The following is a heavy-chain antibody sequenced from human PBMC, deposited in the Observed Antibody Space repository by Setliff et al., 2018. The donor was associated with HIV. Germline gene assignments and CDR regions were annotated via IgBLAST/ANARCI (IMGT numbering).Heavy chain of an antibody. CDR1: GFTFTEYY. CDR3: TRATPDRSGYYYAADY. Sequence: GGSLRLSCAAPGFTFTEYYMNWIRQAPGKGLEWLSYISSSGSSIYDADSVKGRFTISRDNAKNSLYLHMNSLRAEDTAVYYCTRATPDRSGYYYAADYWGQGILVTVSS. V-gene: IGHV3-11*01. J-gene: IGHJ4*02. CDR2: ISSSGSSI. D-gene: IGHD3-22*01.